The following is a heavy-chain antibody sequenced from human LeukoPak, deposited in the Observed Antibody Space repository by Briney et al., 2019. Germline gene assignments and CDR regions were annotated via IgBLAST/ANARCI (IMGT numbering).Heavy chain of an antibody. CDR3: ARAPYYDFWSGYYTDAFDI. CDR2: INSDGSST. CDR1: GFTFSGYW. V-gene: IGHV3-74*01. J-gene: IGHJ3*02. Sequence: GGSLRLSCAASGFTFSGYWMHWVRQAPGKGLVWVSRINSDGSSTSYADPVKGRFTISRDNAKNTLYLQMNSLRAEDTAVYYCARAPYYDFWSGYYTDAFDIWGQGTMVTVSS. D-gene: IGHD3-3*01.